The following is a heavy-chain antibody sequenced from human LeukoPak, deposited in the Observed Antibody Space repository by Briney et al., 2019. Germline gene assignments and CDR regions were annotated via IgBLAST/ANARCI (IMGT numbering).Heavy chain of an antibody. CDR2: IYHSGST. CDR3: ARIPDY. V-gene: IGHV4-4*02. Sequence: SSETLSLTCAVSGGSISSSNWWSWVRQPPGKGLEWIREIYHSGSTNYNPALMSRVTISVHKSKNQFSLKLSSVTAADTAVYFCARIPDYWGQGTLVTVS. CDR1: GGSISSSNW. J-gene: IGHJ4*02.